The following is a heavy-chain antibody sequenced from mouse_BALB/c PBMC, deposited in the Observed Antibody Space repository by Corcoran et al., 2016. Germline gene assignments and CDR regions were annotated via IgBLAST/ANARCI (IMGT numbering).Heavy chain of an antibody. Sequence: EVLLQQSGPELVKPGASVKITCKASGYTFTDYNMDWVKQSHGKSLEWIGDINPRSRGTIYNQTFEGRATLTVDKSSSTSYMELRSLTSEDTAVYYCAIWGITTFYYWGQGTTVTVSS. V-gene: IGHV1-18*01. CDR1: GYTFTDYN. J-gene: IGHJ2*01. CDR2: INPRSRGT. D-gene: IGHD1-1*01. CDR3: AIWGITTFYY.